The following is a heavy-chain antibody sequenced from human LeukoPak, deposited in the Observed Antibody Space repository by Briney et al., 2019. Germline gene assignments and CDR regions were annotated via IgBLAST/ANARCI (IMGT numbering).Heavy chain of an antibody. Sequence: PGGSLRLSCAASGFTFSSYGMHWVRQAPGKGLEWVAVIWYDGSNKYYADSVKGRFTISRDNPKNTLYLQMNSLRAEDTAVYYCARDSSSSSFDYWGQGTLVTVSS. CDR3: ARDSSSSSFDY. CDR2: IWYDGSNK. V-gene: IGHV3-33*01. CDR1: GFTFSSYG. J-gene: IGHJ4*02. D-gene: IGHD6-6*01.